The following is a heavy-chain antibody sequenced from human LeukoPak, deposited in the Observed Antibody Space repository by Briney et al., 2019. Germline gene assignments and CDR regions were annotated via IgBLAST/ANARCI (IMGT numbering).Heavy chain of an antibody. Sequence: ASVKVSCKASGYTFTNYAMHWVRQAPGQRLEWMGWINAGNGNTKYSQEFQGRVTITRDASASTAYMELSSLRSDDTAIYYCARGRPESPFDPWGQGTLVTVSS. CDR2: INAGNGNT. CDR3: ARGRPESPFDP. D-gene: IGHD1-1*01. V-gene: IGHV1-3*01. CDR1: GYTFTNYA. J-gene: IGHJ5*02.